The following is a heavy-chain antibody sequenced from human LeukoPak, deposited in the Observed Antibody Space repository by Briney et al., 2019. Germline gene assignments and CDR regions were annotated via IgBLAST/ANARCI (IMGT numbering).Heavy chain of an antibody. J-gene: IGHJ6*03. Sequence: PSETLSLTCAVYGGSFSGYYWSWIRQPPGKGLEWIGEINHSGSTNYNPSLKSRVTISVDTSKNQFSLKLSSVTAADTAVYYCARASNSGYYYYYYMDVWGKGTTVTVSS. V-gene: IGHV4-34*01. D-gene: IGHD3-10*01. CDR2: INHSGST. CDR1: GGSFSGYY. CDR3: ARASNSGYYYYYYMDV.